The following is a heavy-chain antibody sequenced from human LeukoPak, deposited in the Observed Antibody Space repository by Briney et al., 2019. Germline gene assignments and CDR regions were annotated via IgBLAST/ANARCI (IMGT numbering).Heavy chain of an antibody. J-gene: IGHJ4*02. D-gene: IGHD1-26*01. V-gene: IGHV3-23*01. CDR3: AKGKCGGGYYPVDY. CDR2: ISGSDGST. CDR1: GFTFSSYA. Sequence: QSGGSLRLSCAASGFTFSSYAMIWVRQAPGKGLEWVSGISGSDGSTYYTDSVKGRFTIPRDNSKNTLYLQMNSLRGEDTAVYYCAKGKCGGGYYPVDYWGQGTLVTVSS.